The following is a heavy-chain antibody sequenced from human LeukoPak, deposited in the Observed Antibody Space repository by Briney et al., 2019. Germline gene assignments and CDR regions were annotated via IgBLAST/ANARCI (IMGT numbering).Heavy chain of an antibody. CDR1: GGSISSSSYY. D-gene: IGHD5-18*01. V-gene: IGHV4-39*01. Sequence: PSETLSLTCTVSGGSISSSSYYWGWIRQPPGKGLEWIGSIYYSGSTYYNPSHKSRVTISVDTSKNQFSLKLSSVTAADTAVYYCARHSWIQLWLRYPFDIWGQGTMVTVSS. J-gene: IGHJ3*02. CDR2: IYYSGST. CDR3: ARHSWIQLWLRYPFDI.